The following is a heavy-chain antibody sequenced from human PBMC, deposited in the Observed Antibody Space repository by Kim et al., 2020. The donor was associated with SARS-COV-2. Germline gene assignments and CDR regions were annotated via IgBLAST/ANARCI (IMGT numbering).Heavy chain of an antibody. D-gene: IGHD2-15*01. J-gene: IGHJ5*02. Sequence: RVTISVDTSKNQFSLKLSSVTAADTAVYYCARAVVVVVAASLYFGWFDPWGQGTLVTVSS. CDR3: ARAVVVVVAASLYFGWFDP. V-gene: IGHV4-39*01.